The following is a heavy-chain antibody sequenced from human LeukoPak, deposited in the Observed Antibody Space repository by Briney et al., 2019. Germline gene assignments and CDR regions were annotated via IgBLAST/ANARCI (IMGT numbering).Heavy chain of an antibody. CDR2: IYPSGST. V-gene: IGHV4-30-2*01. J-gene: IGHJ4*02. Sequence: SQTLSLTCAVSGGSISSDGYSWSWIRQPPGKGLEWIGYIYPSGSTYYNPSLKSRVTISVDKSKNQFSLKLSSVTAADTAVYYCARWHYYDSSGPAYYFDYWGQGTLVTVSS. D-gene: IGHD3-22*01. CDR3: ARWHYYDSSGPAYYFDY. CDR1: GGSISSDGYS.